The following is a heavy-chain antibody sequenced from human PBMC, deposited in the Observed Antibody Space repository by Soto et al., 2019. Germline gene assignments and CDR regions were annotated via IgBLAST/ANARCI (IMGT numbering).Heavy chain of an antibody. Sequence: ASVKVSCKVSGYTLTELSMHWVRQAPGKGLEWMGGFDPEDGETIYAQKFQGRVTMTEDTSTDTAYMELSSLRSEDTAVYYCAVSYCGGDCYPNLLRLWGQGXLVTVSS. D-gene: IGHD2-21*02. CDR3: AVSYCGGDCYPNLLRL. CDR1: GYTLTELS. J-gene: IGHJ4*02. V-gene: IGHV1-24*01. CDR2: FDPEDGET.